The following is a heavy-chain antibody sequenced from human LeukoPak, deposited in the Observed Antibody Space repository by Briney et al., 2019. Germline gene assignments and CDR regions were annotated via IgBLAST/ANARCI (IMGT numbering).Heavy chain of an antibody. Sequence: PSETLSLTCAVYGGSFSGYYWSWIRQPPGKGLEWIGEINHSGSTNYNPSLKSRVTISVDPSKNQFSLKLSSVTAADTAVYYCARVGDFGFDYWGQGTLVTVSS. V-gene: IGHV4-34*01. J-gene: IGHJ4*02. D-gene: IGHD3-16*01. CDR2: INHSGST. CDR3: ARVGDFGFDY. CDR1: GGSFSGYY.